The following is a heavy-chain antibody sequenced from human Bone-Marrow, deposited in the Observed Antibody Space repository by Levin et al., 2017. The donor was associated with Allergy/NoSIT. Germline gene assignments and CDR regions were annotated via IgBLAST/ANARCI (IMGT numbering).Heavy chain of an antibody. Sequence: GESLKISCAASGFMFSTYWMSWVRQAPGKGLEWVASINQDGSEKYYVDSVKGRFTISRDNAKNSLYLQLNSLRAEDTALYYCARDHTASYRSWFDPWGQGTLVTVSS. CDR2: INQDGSEK. CDR3: ARDHTASYRSWFDP. V-gene: IGHV3-7*01. J-gene: IGHJ5*02. CDR1: GFMFSTYW. D-gene: IGHD1-26*01.